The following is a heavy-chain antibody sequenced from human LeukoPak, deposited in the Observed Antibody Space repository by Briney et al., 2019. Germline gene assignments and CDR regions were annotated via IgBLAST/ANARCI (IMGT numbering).Heavy chain of an antibody. D-gene: IGHD2-2*01. CDR1: GFSLSTSGVG. V-gene: IGHV2-5*01. CDR2: IYWNDDK. J-gene: IGHJ5*02. Sequence: SGPTLVKPTQTLTLTCTFSGFSLSTSGVGVGWIRQPPGKALEWLALIYWNDDKRHSPSLKSRLTITKDTSKNQVVLTMTNMDPVDTATYYCAHRRPIDGCSSTSCYRGPKYNWFDPWGQGTLVTVSS. CDR3: AHRRPIDGCSSTSCYRGPKYNWFDP.